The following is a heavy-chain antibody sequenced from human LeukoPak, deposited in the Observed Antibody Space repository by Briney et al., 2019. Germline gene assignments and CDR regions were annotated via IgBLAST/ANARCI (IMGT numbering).Heavy chain of an antibody. D-gene: IGHD6-19*01. CDR3: ARGYRVDGWYTGEIDY. V-gene: IGHV7-4-1*02. CDR1: GYTFTSYA. J-gene: IGHJ4*02. Sequence: GASVKVSCKASGYTFTSYAMNWVRQAPGQGLEWMGWINTNTGNPTYAQGFTGRFVFSLDTSVSTAYLQISSLKAEDTAVYYCARGYRVDGWYTGEIDYWGQGTLVTVSS. CDR2: INTNTGNP.